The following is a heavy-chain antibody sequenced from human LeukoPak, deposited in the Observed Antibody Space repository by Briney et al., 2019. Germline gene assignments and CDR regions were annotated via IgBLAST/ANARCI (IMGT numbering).Heavy chain of an antibody. CDR3: APLIGAYFDY. D-gene: IGHD3-22*01. CDR1: GYTFTNHP. V-gene: IGHV1-3*04. J-gene: IGHJ4*02. CDR2: INTDNGNT. Sequence: GASVKVSCKTSGYTFTNHPMHWMRQALGQRLEWMGWINTDNGNTKYSQKFQGRVAFTRDTSASTAYMELNSLTSEDTSVYYCAPLIGAYFDYWGQGTLVIVSS.